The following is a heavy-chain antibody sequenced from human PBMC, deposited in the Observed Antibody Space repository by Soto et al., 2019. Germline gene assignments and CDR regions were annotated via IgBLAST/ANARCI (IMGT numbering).Heavy chain of an antibody. CDR3: AKGDTTMITDYYAMDV. V-gene: IGHV3-23*01. D-gene: IGHD5-18*01. Sequence: GGSLRLSCAVSGFTFTSYAMAWVRQAPGKGLEWVSAISGSGGSEFYADSVKGRFTISRDNSKNTLYLQMKSLRAEDTALYYCAKGDTTMITDYYAMDVWGQGTTVTVSS. CDR1: GFTFTSYA. J-gene: IGHJ6*02. CDR2: ISGSGGSE.